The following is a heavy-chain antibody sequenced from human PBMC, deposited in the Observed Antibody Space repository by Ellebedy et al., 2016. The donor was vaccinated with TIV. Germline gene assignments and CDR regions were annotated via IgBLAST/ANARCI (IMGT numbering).Heavy chain of an antibody. CDR2: IDGSENT. CDR1: GFTLGDDA. V-gene: IGHV3-23*01. J-gene: IGHJ4*02. CDR3: TKDSGWEHEY. Sequence: GESLKISCSASGFTLGDDALSWFRQAPGKGLEWVSGIDGSENTDYGDSVKGRFTISRDISKNTLYLQMNSLRAEDTALYYCTKDSGWEHEYWGQGTLVTISS. D-gene: IGHD3-10*01.